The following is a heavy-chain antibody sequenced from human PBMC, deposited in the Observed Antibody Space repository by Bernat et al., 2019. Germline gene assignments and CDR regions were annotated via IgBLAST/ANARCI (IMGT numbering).Heavy chain of an antibody. V-gene: IGHV4-31*03. CDR1: GGSISSGGYY. CDR3: ARDRGRDGDKWVNDAFDI. J-gene: IGHJ3*02. CDR2: LYYSGST. Sequence: QVQLQESGPGLVKPSQTLSLTCTVSGGSISSGGYYWSWIRQHPGKGLEWNGYLYYSGSTYYNPSLKSRVTISVDTSKNQFSLKLSSVTAADTAVYYCARDRGRDGDKWVNDAFDIWGQGTMVTVSS. D-gene: IGHD5-24*01.